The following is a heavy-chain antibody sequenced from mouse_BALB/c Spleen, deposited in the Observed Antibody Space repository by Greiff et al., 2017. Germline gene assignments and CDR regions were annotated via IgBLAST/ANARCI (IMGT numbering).Heavy chain of an antibody. V-gene: IGHV3-1*02. J-gene: IGHJ2*01. CDR3: AGEGGIDYDYEGY. CDR1: GYSITSGYS. CDR2: IHYSGST. D-gene: IGHD2-4*01. Sequence: VQLKESGPDLVKPSQSLSLTCTVTGYSITSGYSWHWIRPFPGNILEWMGYIHYSGSTNYNPSLKSRISITRDTSKNQFFLQLNSMTTEATATYYCAGEGGIDYDYEGYWGQGTTLTVSS.